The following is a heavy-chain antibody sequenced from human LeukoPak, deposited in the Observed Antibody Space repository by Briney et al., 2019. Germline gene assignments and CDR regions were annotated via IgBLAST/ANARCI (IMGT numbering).Heavy chain of an antibody. Sequence: PGGSLRLSCAASGFTLNDHYMDWVRQAPGKGLEWVGRTRNKANGFTTLYAASVEGRFTISRDDSKNSLYLQMNSLKTEDTAVYYCVRVALTYNYDYWGQGTPVTVSS. V-gene: IGHV3-72*01. J-gene: IGHJ4*02. D-gene: IGHD5-24*01. CDR2: TRNKANGFTT. CDR1: GFTLNDHY. CDR3: VRVALTYNYDY.